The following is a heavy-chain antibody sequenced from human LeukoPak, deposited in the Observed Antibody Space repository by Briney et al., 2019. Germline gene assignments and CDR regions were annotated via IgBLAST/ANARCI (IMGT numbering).Heavy chain of an antibody. J-gene: IGHJ6*03. Sequence: SETLSLTCTVSGGSISGSSYYWGWIRQPPGEGLEWIGSIYYSGSTYYNPSLKSRVTISVDTSKNQFSLKLSSVTAADTAVYYCARAMWGYCSGGSCYPNNHNYYYYMDVWGKGTTVTISS. D-gene: IGHD2-15*01. CDR1: GGSISGSSYY. CDR2: IYYSGST. V-gene: IGHV4-39*07. CDR3: ARAMWGYCSGGSCYPNNHNYYYYMDV.